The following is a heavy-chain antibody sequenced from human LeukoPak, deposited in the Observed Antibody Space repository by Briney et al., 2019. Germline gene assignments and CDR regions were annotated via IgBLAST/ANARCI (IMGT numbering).Heavy chain of an antibody. J-gene: IGHJ4*02. CDR2: INPNSGYT. CDR1: GYTFTGSY. Sequence: GASVKVSCKASGYTFTGSYIHWVRQAPGQGLEWMGWINPNSGYTDSAQSFQGRVTWTRDTSISTAYMELSSLRSDDTAVYYCARAVTLTDIDHWGQGTLVTVSS. V-gene: IGHV1-2*02. D-gene: IGHD4-11*01. CDR3: ARAVTLTDIDH.